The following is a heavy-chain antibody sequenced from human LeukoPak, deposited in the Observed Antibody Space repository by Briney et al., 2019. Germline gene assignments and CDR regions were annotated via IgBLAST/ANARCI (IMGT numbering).Heavy chain of an antibody. CDR3: AHHGGGTIRIAAFDI. J-gene: IGHJ3*02. V-gene: IGHV3-7*03. D-gene: IGHD3-3*01. CDR2: IKQDESEK. Sequence: GGSLRLSCEASGFTFNNYWMSWFRQAPGKGLEWVANIKQDESEKNYVDSVKGRFTISRDNSKNTLYLQLNSLRAEDTAIYYCAHHGGGTIRIAAFDIWGQGTMVTVSS. CDR1: GFTFNNYW.